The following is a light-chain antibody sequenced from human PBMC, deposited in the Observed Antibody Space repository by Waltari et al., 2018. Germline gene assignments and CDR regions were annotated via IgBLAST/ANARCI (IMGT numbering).Light chain of an antibody. Sequence: QSALTQPASVSGSPGQSVTIFCAGTSNDVGGYNSVSWYQEHPGQAPSVIIYDVSDPPSGVSDRFSGSKSGNTASLTISGLQAEDEADYYCSSQSSNDVVLFGGGTKLTVL. V-gene: IGLV2-14*01. J-gene: IGLJ2*01. CDR1: SNDVGGYNS. CDR3: SSQSSNDVVL. CDR2: DVS.